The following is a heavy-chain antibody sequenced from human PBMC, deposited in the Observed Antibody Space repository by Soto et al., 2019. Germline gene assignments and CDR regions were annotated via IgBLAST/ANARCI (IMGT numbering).Heavy chain of an antibody. CDR2: ITGDGSPT. CDR1: AFTFIAHS. CDR3: AWDMQLWRLDS. J-gene: IGHJ4*02. V-gene: IGHV3-48*02. D-gene: IGHD2-21*01. Sequence: GGALRLSCVASAFTFIAHSMNWVLQAPGKGLEWISYITGDGSPTMYADSVKGRFTISRDNAKNSLFLQMNNLRDEDTAVYYCAWDMQLWRLDSWGQGTLVTVSS.